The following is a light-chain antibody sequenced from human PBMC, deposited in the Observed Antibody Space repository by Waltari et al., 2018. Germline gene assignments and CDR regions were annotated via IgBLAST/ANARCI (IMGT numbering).Light chain of an antibody. CDR1: TGAVTSGHY. V-gene: IGLV7-46*01. J-gene: IGLJ3*02. Sequence: QAVVTQEPSLTVSPGGTVPLTCGSSTGAVTSGHYPYWFQQKSGQAPRTLIYNINKKHSWTPARSSGSLLGDKAALTLSGAQPEDEAEYHCLLSYSGTRWVFGGGTKLTVL. CDR2: NIN. CDR3: LLSYSGTRWV.